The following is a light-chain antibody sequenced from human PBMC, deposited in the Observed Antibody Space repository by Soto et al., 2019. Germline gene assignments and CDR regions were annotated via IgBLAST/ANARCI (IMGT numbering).Light chain of an antibody. V-gene: IGKV3-11*01. CDR1: QSFRGL. CDR2: DAY. CDR3: QQRHMWPIT. Sequence: EVLLTQSGVTLSLSPGERGTLSFRASQSFRGLLAWYQQKPGQAPRLLIYDAYNRATGIPPRFSGSGSGTDFTLTISSLEPEDSAVYYCQQRHMWPITFGQGTRLEIK. J-gene: IGKJ5*01.